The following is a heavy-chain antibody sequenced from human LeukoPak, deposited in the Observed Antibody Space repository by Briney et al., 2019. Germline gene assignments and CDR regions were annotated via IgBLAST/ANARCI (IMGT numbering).Heavy chain of an antibody. CDR1: AFTVSSHH. CDR2: IYSGGNS. J-gene: IGHJ4*02. CDR3: ARGSGGLDLQAFDN. Sequence: GGSLRLSCAASAFTVSSHHMSWVRQAPGKGLEWVSLIYSGGNSYCVDSVKDSFTISRDFSKNTVYLQLKRLRAEHRAVYFWARGSGGLDLQAFDNWGQGTLVTVSS. D-gene: IGHD1-7*01. V-gene: IGHV3-66*01.